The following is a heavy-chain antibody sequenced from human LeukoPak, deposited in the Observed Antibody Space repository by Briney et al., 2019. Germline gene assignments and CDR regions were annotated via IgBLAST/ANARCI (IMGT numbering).Heavy chain of an antibody. Sequence: GESLKISCQASGYTFTSNWIGWVRQVPGEGLEWVGVIYPRDSDTRYSPSFQGQVTISADKSISTAYLQWGSLEASDTAMYYCARSGYSGYEADYWGQGTLVTVSS. CDR3: ARSGYSGYEADY. V-gene: IGHV5-51*01. D-gene: IGHD5-12*01. J-gene: IGHJ4*02. CDR2: IYPRDSDT. CDR1: GYTFTSNW.